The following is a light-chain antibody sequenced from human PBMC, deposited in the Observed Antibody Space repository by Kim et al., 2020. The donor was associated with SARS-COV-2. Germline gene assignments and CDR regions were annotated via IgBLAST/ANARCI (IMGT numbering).Light chain of an antibody. Sequence: GSVGDRVTIACRASQSINSRLAWDPQKTGNAPKVLVYGAFSIEPGVPSRFSGSGAGTEFTLTISSVQTDDFATYYCPHYFTYSQTFGQGTKGDIK. CDR2: GAF. CDR3: PHYFTYSQT. J-gene: IGKJ1*01. CDR1: QSINSR. V-gene: IGKV1-5*03.